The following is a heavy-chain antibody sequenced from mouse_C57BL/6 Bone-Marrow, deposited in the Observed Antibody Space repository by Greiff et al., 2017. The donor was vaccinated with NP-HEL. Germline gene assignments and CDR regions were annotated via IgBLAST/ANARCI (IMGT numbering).Heavy chain of an antibody. CDR3: ARDRGTGAWFAY. CDR1: GFTFSSYA. Sequence: EVKVVESGGGLVKPGGSLKLSCAASGFTFSSYAMSWVRQTPEKRLEWVATISDGGSYTYYPDNVKGRFTISRDNAKNNLYLQMSHLKSEDTAMYYCARDRGTGAWFAYWGQGTLVTVSA. V-gene: IGHV5-4*01. CDR2: ISDGGSYT. D-gene: IGHD3-1*01. J-gene: IGHJ3*01.